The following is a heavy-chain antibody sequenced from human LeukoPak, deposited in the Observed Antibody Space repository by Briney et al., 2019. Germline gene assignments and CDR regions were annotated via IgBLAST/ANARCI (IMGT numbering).Heavy chain of an antibody. CDR3: ARGARRNCSSTSCYPYPFDY. Sequence: PSETLSLTCTVSGGSISSYYWSWIRQPPGKGLEWIGYIYYSGSTNYNPSLKSRVTISVDTSKNQFSLKLSSVTAADTAVYYCARGARRNCSSTSCYPYPFDYWGQGTLVTVSS. CDR2: IYYSGST. V-gene: IGHV4-59*01. J-gene: IGHJ4*02. D-gene: IGHD2-2*01. CDR1: GGSISSYY.